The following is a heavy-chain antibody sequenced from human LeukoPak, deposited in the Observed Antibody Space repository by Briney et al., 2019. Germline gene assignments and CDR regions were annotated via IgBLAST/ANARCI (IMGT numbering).Heavy chain of an antibody. CDR2: ISGSGGST. Sequence: GGSLRLSCAASGFTFSSYAMSWVRQAPGKGLEWVSAISGSGGSTYYADSVKGRFTISRDHSKNTLYLQMNSLRAEDTAVYYCVKARNREIVGATNVWFDPWGQGTLVTVSS. D-gene: IGHD1-26*01. V-gene: IGHV3-23*01. CDR1: GFTFSSYA. J-gene: IGHJ5*02. CDR3: VKARNREIVGATNVWFDP.